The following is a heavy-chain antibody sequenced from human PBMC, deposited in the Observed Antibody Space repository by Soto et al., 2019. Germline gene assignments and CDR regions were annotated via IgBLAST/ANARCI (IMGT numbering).Heavy chain of an antibody. CDR3: ARPGRGGVFDV. V-gene: IGHV3-48*03. CDR2: ISSSGVTT. CDR1: GLIFSNFE. J-gene: IGHJ3*01. Sequence: EVQLVESGGGLVQPGGSLRLSCAASGLIFSNFEMNWVRQAPGKGLEWVSYISSSGVTTYYADSVEGRFTISRDNAKNSLYLQMNSLRSEETAFYYGARPGRGGVFDVWGQGTVVSVSS.